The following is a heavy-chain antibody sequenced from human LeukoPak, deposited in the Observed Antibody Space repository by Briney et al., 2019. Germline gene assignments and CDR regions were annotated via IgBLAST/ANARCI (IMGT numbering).Heavy chain of an antibody. CDR3: AKAPTGAGTTIWFDP. CDR2: IYTSGST. J-gene: IGHJ5*02. CDR1: GGSISDYY. Sequence: PSETLSLTCTVSGGSISDYYWDWIRQPAGKGLEWIGRIYTSGSTNYHPSLKSRVTMSVDTSKNQFSLRLISVTAADTAVYYCAKAPTGAGTTIWFDPWGQGTLVTVSS. D-gene: IGHD1-7*01. V-gene: IGHV4-4*07.